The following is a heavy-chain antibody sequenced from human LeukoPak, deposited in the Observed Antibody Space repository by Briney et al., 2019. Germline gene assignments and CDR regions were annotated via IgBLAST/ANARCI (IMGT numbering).Heavy chain of an antibody. J-gene: IGHJ6*02. CDR2: ISYDGSNE. D-gene: IGHD2-15*01. CDR3: AKGYCSGGSCYSQGEYYYYGMDV. V-gene: IGHV3-30*18. Sequence: GGSLRLSCAASGFTFSAYGMHWVRQAPGKGLEWVAVISYDGSNEYFADSVKGRFTISRDNSKNTLYLQMNSLRAVDTAVYYCAKGYCSGGSCYSQGEYYYYGMDVWGQGTTVTVSS. CDR1: GFTFSAYG.